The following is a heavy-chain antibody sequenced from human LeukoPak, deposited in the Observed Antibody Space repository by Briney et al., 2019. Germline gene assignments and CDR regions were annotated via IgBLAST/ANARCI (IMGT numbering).Heavy chain of an antibody. D-gene: IGHD2-15*01. CDR2: VYYTGSA. V-gene: IGHV4-39*01. J-gene: IGHJ4*02. CDR3: ARRLCSGGACYIDY. Sequence: SETLSLTCTVSDGSISSSSYFWGWGRQPPGKGLEWIGSVYYTGSAYYSPSLMSRATISVDTPNNQFSLKLSSVTAADTAVYYWARRLCSGGACYIDYWGQGTLVTVSS. CDR1: DGSISSSSYF.